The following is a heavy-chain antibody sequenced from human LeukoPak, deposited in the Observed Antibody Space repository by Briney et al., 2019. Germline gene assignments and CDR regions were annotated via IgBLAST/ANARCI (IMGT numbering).Heavy chain of an antibody. Sequence: KAGGSLRLSCAASGFTFSSYTMHWIRQAPGKGLEWVSSISGSNSYIFYADSVKGRFTVSRDNAKDSLYLQMNSLGAEDTAVYYCARALTTLTYEGYWGQGTLVTVSS. CDR2: ISGSNSYI. CDR1: GFTFSSYT. D-gene: IGHD1-1*01. J-gene: IGHJ4*02. V-gene: IGHV3-21*01. CDR3: ARALTTLTYEGY.